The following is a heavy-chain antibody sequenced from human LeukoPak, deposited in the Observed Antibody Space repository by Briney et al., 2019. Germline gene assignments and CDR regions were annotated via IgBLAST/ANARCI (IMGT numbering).Heavy chain of an antibody. CDR3: ARDAETDSSSYPGWFDP. Sequence: PSETLSLTCTVSGGSISSSSYYWGWIRQPPGKGLEWIGSIYYSGSTYYNPSLKSRVTISVDTSKNQFSLKLSSVTAADTAVYYCARDAETDSSSYPGWFDPWGQGTLVTVSS. CDR1: GGSISSSSYY. V-gene: IGHV4-39*07. CDR2: IYYSGST. J-gene: IGHJ5*02. D-gene: IGHD6-6*01.